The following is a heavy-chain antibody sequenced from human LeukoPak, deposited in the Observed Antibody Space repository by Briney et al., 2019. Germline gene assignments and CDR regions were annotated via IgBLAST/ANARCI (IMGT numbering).Heavy chain of an antibody. CDR3: ARGRDYYYGIDV. Sequence: ASVKVSCKASGGTFSSYAISWVRQAPGQGLEWMGGIIPIFGTANYAQKFQGRLTMTRDTSMTTAYMEPTSLRSDDTAVYYCARGRDYYYGIDVWGQGTTVTVYS. V-gene: IGHV1-69*05. CDR2: IIPIFGTA. CDR1: GGTFSSYA. J-gene: IGHJ6*02.